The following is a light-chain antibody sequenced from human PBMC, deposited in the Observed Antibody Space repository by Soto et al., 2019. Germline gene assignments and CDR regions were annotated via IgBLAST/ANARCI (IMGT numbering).Light chain of an antibody. J-gene: IGKJ2*01. CDR1: QSVTNNY. CDR3: HQYGSSPPYT. CDR2: GSS. Sequence: EVVLTQSPGTLSLSPGEIATLSCRASQSVTNNYLAWYQQRPGQAPRLLIFGSSDRATGIPDRFSGSGSGTDFTLTISRLEPEDFAVYYCHQYGSSPPYTCGQGTKLEIK. V-gene: IGKV3-20*01.